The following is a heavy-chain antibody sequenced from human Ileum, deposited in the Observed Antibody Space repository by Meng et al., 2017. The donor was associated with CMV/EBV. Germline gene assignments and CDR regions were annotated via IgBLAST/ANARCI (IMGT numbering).Heavy chain of an antibody. V-gene: IGHV4-4*07. J-gene: IGHJ3*02. Sequence: VHLEEAGPVLAKTSENLSLTCTVSGASISAYLWSWIRQPAGKGLECIGRFHTSGTTNYNPSLKSRVTMSVDSSKNQFSLNLSSVTAADTAVYYCATEKWAAAGYGAFDIWGQGTMVTVSS. CDR3: ATEKWAAAGYGAFDI. D-gene: IGHD6-13*01. CDR2: FHTSGTT. CDR1: GASISAYL.